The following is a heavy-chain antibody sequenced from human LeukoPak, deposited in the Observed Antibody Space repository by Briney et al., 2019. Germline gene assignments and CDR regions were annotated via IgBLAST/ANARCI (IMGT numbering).Heavy chain of an antibody. V-gene: IGHV3-64D*06. D-gene: IGHD2-2*01. J-gene: IGHJ1*01. CDR1: GFTFSSYA. CDR2: ISSNGGST. Sequence: GGSLRLSCSASGFTFSSYAMHWVRQAPGKGLEYVSAISSNGGSTYYADSVKGRFTISRDNSKNTLYLQMSSLRAEDAAVYYCVKGIVVEPAGLQHWGQGTLVTVSS. CDR3: VKGIVVEPAGLQH.